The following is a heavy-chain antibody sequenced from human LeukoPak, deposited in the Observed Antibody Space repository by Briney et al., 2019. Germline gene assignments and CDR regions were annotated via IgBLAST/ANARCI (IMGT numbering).Heavy chain of an antibody. CDR3: ARGVILTGYYAYFDY. Sequence: SETLSLTCTVSDGSISSYYWSWIRQPAGKGLEWLGRIYTSENTNYNPSLKSRVTMSVDTSKNQFSLKLSSVTAADTAVYYCARGVILTGYYAYFDYWGQGTLVTVSS. CDR2: IYTSENT. D-gene: IGHD3-9*01. J-gene: IGHJ4*02. CDR1: DGSISSYY. V-gene: IGHV4-4*07.